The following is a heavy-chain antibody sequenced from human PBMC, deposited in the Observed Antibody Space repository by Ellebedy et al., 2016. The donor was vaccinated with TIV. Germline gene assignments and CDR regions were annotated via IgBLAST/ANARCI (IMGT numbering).Heavy chain of an antibody. V-gene: IGHV5-10-1*01. CDR2: IDPSDSYT. CDR1: GYSFTSCW. D-gene: IGHD2-15*01. CDR3: ARHEGSGVDY. Sequence: GESLKISCKGSGYSFTSCWISWVRQMPGKGLELVGRIDPSDSYTNYSPSFQGHLTIPADKSISTAYLQLSSLKASDTAMYYCARHEGSGVDYWGQGTLVTVSS. J-gene: IGHJ4*02.